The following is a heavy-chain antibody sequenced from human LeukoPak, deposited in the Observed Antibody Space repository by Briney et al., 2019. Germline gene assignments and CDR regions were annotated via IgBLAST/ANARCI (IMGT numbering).Heavy chain of an antibody. D-gene: IGHD5-18*01. J-gene: IGHJ3*02. Sequence: SETLSLTCAVYGGSFSGYYWSWIRQPPGKGLEWIGEINHSGSTNYNPSLKSRVTISVDTSKNQFSLKLSSVTAADTAVYYCASLAGYGYGSTQVFDIWGQGTMVTVSS. CDR2: INHSGST. V-gene: IGHV4-34*01. CDR1: GGSFSGYY. CDR3: ASLAGYGYGSTQVFDI.